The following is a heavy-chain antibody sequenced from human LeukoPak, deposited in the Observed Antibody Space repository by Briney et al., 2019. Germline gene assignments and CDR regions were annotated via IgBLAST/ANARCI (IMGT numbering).Heavy chain of an antibody. CDR2: INYSGNT. V-gene: IGHV4-34*01. J-gene: IGHJ4*02. Sequence: NPSETLSLTCAVYGGSFSSYHWGWIRQPPGKGLEWIGSINYSGNTDYNPSLKSRVTISVDTSKNQFSLKLSSVTAADAAVYYCARAGMLRRLSYFDYWGQGTLVTVSS. D-gene: IGHD3-10*02. CDR3: ARAGMLRRLSYFDY. CDR1: GGSFSSYH.